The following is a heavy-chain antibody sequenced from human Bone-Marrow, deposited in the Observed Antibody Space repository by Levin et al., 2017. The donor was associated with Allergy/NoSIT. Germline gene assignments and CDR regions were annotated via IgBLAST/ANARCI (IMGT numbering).Heavy chain of an antibody. J-gene: IGHJ4*02. V-gene: IGHV4-39*01. Sequence: SQTLSLTCTVSGGSISSSSYYWGWIRQPPGKGLEWIGSIYYSGSTYYNPSLKSRVTISVDTSKNQFSLKLSSVTAADTAVYYCAQGGGLRYFDWLSIVREDYFDYWGQGTLVTVSS. CDR1: GGSISSSSYY. D-gene: IGHD3-9*01. CDR3: AQGGGLRYFDWLSIVREDYFDY. CDR2: IYYSGST.